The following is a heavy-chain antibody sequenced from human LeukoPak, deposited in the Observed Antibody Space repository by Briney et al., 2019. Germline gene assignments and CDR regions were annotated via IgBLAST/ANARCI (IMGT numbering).Heavy chain of an antibody. J-gene: IGHJ4*02. V-gene: IGHV3-33*08. CDR1: GFTFSSYG. D-gene: IGHD2/OR15-2a*01. Sequence: GGSLRLSCAASGFTFSSYGMHWVRQAPGKGLEWVAVIWYDGSKKYYGDSVKGRFTISRDDSKNTLYLQMNSLRGEDTAVYYCAGDFGTTNYLFDFWGQGTLVTVSS. CDR3: AGDFGTTNYLFDF. CDR2: IWYDGSKK.